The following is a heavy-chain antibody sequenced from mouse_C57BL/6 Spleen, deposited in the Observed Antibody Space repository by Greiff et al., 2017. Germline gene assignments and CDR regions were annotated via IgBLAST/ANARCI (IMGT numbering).Heavy chain of an antibody. CDR3: ARERGYGYDERVYYFDY. CDR1: GYTFTSYW. CDR2: IHPNSGST. D-gene: IGHD2-2*01. V-gene: IGHV1-64*01. J-gene: IGHJ2*01. Sequence: QVQLQQPGAELVKPGASVKLSCKASGYTFTSYWMHWVKQRPGQGLEWIGMIHPNSGSTNYNEKFKSKATLTVDKSSSTAYMQLSSLTSEDSAVYFCARERGYGYDERVYYFDYWGQGAPLTVSS.